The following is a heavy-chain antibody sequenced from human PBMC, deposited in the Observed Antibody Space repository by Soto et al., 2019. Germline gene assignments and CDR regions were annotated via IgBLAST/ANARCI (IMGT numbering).Heavy chain of an antibody. D-gene: IGHD3-22*01. Sequence: GGSLRLSCAPSGFTFSNAWINWVRQTPGKGLEWVGRVKSKTDGGTTDFAAPVKGRFAISRDDSKNMVYLEMNSLKTEDTAIYYCTTDSYITSIIVRFDYWGHGTLVTVS. CDR3: TTDSYITSIIVRFDY. V-gene: IGHV3-15*07. CDR2: VKSKTDGGTT. CDR1: GFTFSNAW. J-gene: IGHJ4*01.